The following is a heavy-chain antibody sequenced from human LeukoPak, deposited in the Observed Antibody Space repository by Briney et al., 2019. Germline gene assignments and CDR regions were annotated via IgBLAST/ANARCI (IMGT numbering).Heavy chain of an antibody. CDR2: ISAYNGNT. CDR1: GYTFTSYG. CDR3: ARDHSGSPAAFDI. J-gene: IGHJ3*02. Sequence: ASMKVSCKASGYTFTSYGITWVRQAPGQGLEWMGWISAYNGNTNYAQNFQGRVTMTTDTSTSTAYMELRSRRSDDTAVYYCARDHSGSPAAFDIWGQGTTVTVSS. V-gene: IGHV1-18*01. D-gene: IGHD6-13*01.